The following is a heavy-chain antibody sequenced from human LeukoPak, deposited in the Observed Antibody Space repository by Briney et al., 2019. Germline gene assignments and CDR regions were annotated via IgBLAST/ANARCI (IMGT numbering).Heavy chain of an antibody. CDR1: GGSISSSNW. CDR2: IYHSGST. V-gene: IGHV4-4*02. CDR3: ALYSSSYGRFDP. D-gene: IGHD6-13*01. J-gene: IGHJ5*02. Sequence: SGTLSLTCAVSGGSISSSNWWSWVRQTPGKGLEWIGEIYHSGSTNYNPSLKSRVTISVDKSKNQFSLKLSSVTAADTAVYYCALYSSSYGRFDPWGQGTLVTVSS.